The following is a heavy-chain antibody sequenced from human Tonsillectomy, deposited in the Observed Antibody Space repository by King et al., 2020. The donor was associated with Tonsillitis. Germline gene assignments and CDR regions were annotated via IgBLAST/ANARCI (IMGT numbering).Heavy chain of an antibody. CDR3: AKDCNAPAMYSSGWYGAFDL. V-gene: IGHV3-30*18. Sequence: VQLVESGGGVVQPGRSLRLSCGASGFTFSNFGMHWVRQAPGKGPEWVAVISHDGNNKYYEESAKGRFTISRDNPKNTLYLQMDNLRAEDTAVYYCAKDCNAPAMYSSGWYGAFDLWGQGTMVSVSS. J-gene: IGHJ3*01. D-gene: IGHD6-19*01. CDR1: GFTFSNFG. CDR2: ISHDGNNK.